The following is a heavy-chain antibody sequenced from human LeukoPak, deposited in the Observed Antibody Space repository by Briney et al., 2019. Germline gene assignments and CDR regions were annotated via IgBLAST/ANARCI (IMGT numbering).Heavy chain of an antibody. Sequence: SETLSLTCTVSSVSVSSGSYYWSWIRQPPGKGLEWIGYIYYSGSTNYNPSLMSRVTISVDTSKNQFSLKLSSVTAADTAVYYCARGGWELLAWGQGTLVTVSS. CDR3: ARGGWELLA. J-gene: IGHJ4*02. CDR2: IYYSGST. V-gene: IGHV4-61*01. D-gene: IGHD1-26*01. CDR1: SVSVSSGSYY.